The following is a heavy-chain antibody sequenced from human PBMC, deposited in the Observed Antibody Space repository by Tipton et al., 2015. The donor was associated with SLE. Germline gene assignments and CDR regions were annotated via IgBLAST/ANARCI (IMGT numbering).Heavy chain of an antibody. Sequence: TLSLTCTVSGGSISSSSYYWGWIRQPPGKGLEWIGSIYYSGSTYYNPSLKSRVTISVDTSKNQFSLKLSSVTAADTAVYYYARAGGGDSNWFDPWGPGTLVTVST. J-gene: IGHJ5*02. CDR2: IYYSGST. CDR1: GGSISSSSYY. CDR3: ARAGGGDSNWFDP. V-gene: IGHV4-39*07. D-gene: IGHD2-21*01.